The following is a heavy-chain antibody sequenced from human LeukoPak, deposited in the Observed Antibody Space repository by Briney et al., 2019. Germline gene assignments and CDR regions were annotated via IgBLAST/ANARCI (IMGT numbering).Heavy chain of an antibody. CDR1: GYTLSDYD. CDR2: INPNSLIP. D-gene: IGHD4-17*01. CDR3: ARVKPVPTVSFDP. Sequence: ASVKVSCKASGYTLSDYDINWVWQAPGQGLEYMGWINPNSLIPGYARKFRGRVTLTMDTSIRTAYMELSGLTYDDTAIYYCARVKPVPTVSFDPWGQGTLVTVSS. J-gene: IGHJ5*02. V-gene: IGHV1-8*01.